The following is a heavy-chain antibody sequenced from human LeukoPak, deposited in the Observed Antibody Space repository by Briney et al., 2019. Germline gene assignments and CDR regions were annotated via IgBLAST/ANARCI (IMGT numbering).Heavy chain of an antibody. V-gene: IGHV1-2*06. CDR2: INPNGGGT. CDR3: ARERKITIFGVACDF. Sequence: ASVKVSCKASGYTFTGYYIRWVRQAPGQGLEWMGRINPNGGGTNYAQKFQGRVTMTSDTSISIAYMELSRLKSDDTALYYCARERKITIFGVACDFWGQGTLVTVSS. CDR1: GYTFTGYY. J-gene: IGHJ4*02. D-gene: IGHD3-3*01.